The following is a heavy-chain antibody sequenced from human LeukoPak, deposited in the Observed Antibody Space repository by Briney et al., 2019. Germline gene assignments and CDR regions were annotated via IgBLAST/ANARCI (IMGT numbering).Heavy chain of an antibody. D-gene: IGHD3-10*01. J-gene: IGHJ4*02. CDR3: ARAPEGSGSSYYFDY. Sequence: PGGSLRLSCAASGFTFSSYSMNWVRQAPGKGLEWVSYISSSSSTIYYADSVKGRFTISRDNAKNSLYLQMNSLRDEDTAVYYCARAPEGSGSSYYFDYWGQGILVTVSS. V-gene: IGHV3-48*02. CDR2: ISSSSSTI. CDR1: GFTFSSYS.